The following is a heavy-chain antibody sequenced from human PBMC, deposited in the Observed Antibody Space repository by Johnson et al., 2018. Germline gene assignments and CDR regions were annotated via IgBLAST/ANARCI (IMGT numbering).Heavy chain of an antibody. CDR3: TTDFPPPDTYYYYYGMDV. J-gene: IGHJ6*02. Sequence: VQLVESGGGLVKPGGSLRLSCAASGFTFSNAWMSWVRQAPGKGLEWVGRIKSKTDGGTTDYAAPVKGRFTISRDDSKNTLYLQMNSLKTEDTAVYYCTTDFPPPDTYYYYYGMDVWGQGTTVTVSS. V-gene: IGHV3-15*01. CDR2: IKSKTDGGTT. CDR1: GFTFSNAW.